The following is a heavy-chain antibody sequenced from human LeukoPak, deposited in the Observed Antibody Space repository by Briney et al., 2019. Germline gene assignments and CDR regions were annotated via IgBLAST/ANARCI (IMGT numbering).Heavy chain of an antibody. D-gene: IGHD3-16*02. CDR3: ARDPVIDYVWGSYRRP. Sequence: PSETLSLTCTISGGSISSSSYYWGWIRQPPGKGLEWIGSIYYSGSTYYNPSLKSRVTISVDTSKNQFSLKLSSVTAADTAVYYCARDPVIDYVWGSYRRPWGQGTLVTVSS. CDR1: GGSISSSSYY. V-gene: IGHV4-39*07. J-gene: IGHJ5*02. CDR2: IYYSGST.